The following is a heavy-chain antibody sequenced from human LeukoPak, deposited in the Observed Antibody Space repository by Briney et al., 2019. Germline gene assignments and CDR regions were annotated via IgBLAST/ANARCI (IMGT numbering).Heavy chain of an antibody. CDR2: INSDGSST. V-gene: IGHV3-74*01. J-gene: IGHJ4*02. CDR1: GFTFSSYW. CDR3: ARDRGGRAVPAANFDY. Sequence: GGSLRLSCAASGFTFSSYWMHWVRHAPGKWLVWVSRINSDGSSTSYADSVKGRFTISRDNAKNTLYLQMNSLRAEDTAVYYCARDRGGRAVPAANFDYWGQGTLVTVSS. D-gene: IGHD2-2*01.